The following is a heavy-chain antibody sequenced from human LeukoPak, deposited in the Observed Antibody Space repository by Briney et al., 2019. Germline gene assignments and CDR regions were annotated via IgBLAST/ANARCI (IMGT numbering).Heavy chain of an antibody. CDR3: AKGVVAATNAAYYGMGV. CDR1: GFTFSNHG. J-gene: IGHJ6*02. V-gene: IGHV3-30*18. Sequence: GGSLRLSCAASGFTFSNHGMHWVRQAPGKGLEWVAVISYDESDKYYADSVKGRFTISRDNSKNTLYLQMNSLRPEDTAVYYCAKGVVAATNAAYYGMGVWGQGTTVTVSS. CDR2: ISYDESDK. D-gene: IGHD2-15*01.